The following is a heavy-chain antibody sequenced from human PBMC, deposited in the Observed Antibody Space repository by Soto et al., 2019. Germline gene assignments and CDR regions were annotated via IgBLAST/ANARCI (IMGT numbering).Heavy chain of an antibody. CDR1: GFTFSSYA. J-gene: IGHJ4*02. D-gene: IGHD1-26*01. CDR2: ISGSGGST. V-gene: IGHV3-23*01. CDR3: AKDRVGATKGAQDFDY. Sequence: EVQLLESGGGLVQPGGSLRLSCAASGFTFSSYAMSWVRQAPGKGLEWVSAISGSGGSTYYADSVKGRFTISRDNSTNTLYLQMNSLRAEDTAVYYCAKDRVGATKGAQDFDYWGQGTLVTVSS.